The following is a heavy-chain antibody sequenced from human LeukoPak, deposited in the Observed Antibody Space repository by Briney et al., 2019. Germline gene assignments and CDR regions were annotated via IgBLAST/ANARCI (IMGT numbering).Heavy chain of an antibody. CDR3: AKVGVRSWDAPPDD. Sequence: PGGSLRLSCAASGFTFDDYAMHWVRQAPGKGLEWVSDISWNSGSIGYADSVKGRFTISRDNAKNSLYLQMNSLRAEDTAVYYCAKVGVRSWDAPPDDWGQGSLLTVSS. J-gene: IGHJ4*02. V-gene: IGHV3-9*01. CDR2: ISWNSGSI. CDR1: GFTFDDYA. D-gene: IGHD3-3*01.